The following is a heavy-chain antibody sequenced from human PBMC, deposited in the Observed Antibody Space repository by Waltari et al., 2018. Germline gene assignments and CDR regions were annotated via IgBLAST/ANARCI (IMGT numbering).Heavy chain of an antibody. CDR1: GFTFSSYA. CDR3: AKDGLYCTNGVCYEYYYGMDV. Sequence: EVQLLESGGGLVQPGGSLRLSCAASGFTFSSYAMSWVRQAPGKGLEWVSAISGSGGSTYYADSVKGRFTISRDNSKNTLYLQMNSLRAEDTAVYYCAKDGLYCTNGVCYEYYYGMDVWGQGTTVTVSS. CDR2: ISGSGGST. D-gene: IGHD2-8*01. J-gene: IGHJ6*02. V-gene: IGHV3-23*01.